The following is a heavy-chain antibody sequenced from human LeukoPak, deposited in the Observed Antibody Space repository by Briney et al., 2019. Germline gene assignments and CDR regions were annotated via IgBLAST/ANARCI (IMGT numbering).Heavy chain of an antibody. Sequence: PSETLSLTCAVYGGSFSGYYWSWIRQPPGKGLEWIGEINHSGSTNYNPSLKSRVTISVDTSKNQFSLKLSSVTAADTAVYYCARGVPAASSYDAFDIWGQGTMVTVSS. J-gene: IGHJ3*02. CDR2: INHSGST. D-gene: IGHD2-2*01. CDR1: GGSFSGYY. V-gene: IGHV4-34*01. CDR3: ARGVPAASSYDAFDI.